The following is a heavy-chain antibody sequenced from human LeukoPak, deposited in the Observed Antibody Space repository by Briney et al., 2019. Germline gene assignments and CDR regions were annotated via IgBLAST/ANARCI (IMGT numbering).Heavy chain of an antibody. CDR3: ARVLGPHGYNSAYDAFDI. CDR1: GYTFTSYY. J-gene: IGHJ3*02. CDR2: INPSGGST. D-gene: IGHD5-24*01. Sequence: ASVKVSCKASGYTFTSYYMHWVRQAPGQGLEWMGIINPSGGSTSYAQKFQGRVTMTRDTSTSTVYMELSSLRSEDTAVYYCARVLGPHGYNSAYDAFDIWGQGTMVTVSS. V-gene: IGHV1-46*01.